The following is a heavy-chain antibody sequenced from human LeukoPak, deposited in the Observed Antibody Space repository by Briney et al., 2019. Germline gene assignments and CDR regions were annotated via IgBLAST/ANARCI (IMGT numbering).Heavy chain of an antibody. Sequence: GGSLRLSCAASGFTFSSYSMNWVRQAPGKGREWVSSISSSSSYIYYADSVKGRFTIPRNNAKNSLYLQIDSLRGEDTAVYYCAREPMVRGVKGGFDYWGEGTLVTVSS. J-gene: IGHJ4*02. CDR3: AREPMVRGVKGGFDY. V-gene: IGHV3-21*01. CDR2: ISSSSSYI. CDR1: GFTFSSYS. D-gene: IGHD3-10*01.